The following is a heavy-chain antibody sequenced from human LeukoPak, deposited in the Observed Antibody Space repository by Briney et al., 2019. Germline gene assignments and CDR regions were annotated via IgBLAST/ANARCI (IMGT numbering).Heavy chain of an antibody. CDR3: ARAGPNCSGGSCAKRDRPRLYYFDY. V-gene: IGHV4-31*03. D-gene: IGHD2-15*01. J-gene: IGHJ4*02. CDR1: GGSISSGGYY. Sequence: SQTLSLTCTVSGGSISSGGYYWSWIRQHPGKGLEWIGYIYYSGSTYYNPSLKSRVTISVDTSKNQFSLKLSSVTAADTAVYYCARAGPNCSGGSCAKRDRPRLYYFDYWGQGTLVTVSS. CDR2: IYYSGST.